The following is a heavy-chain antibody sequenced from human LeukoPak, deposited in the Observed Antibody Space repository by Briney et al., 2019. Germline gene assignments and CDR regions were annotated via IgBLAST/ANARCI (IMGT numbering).Heavy chain of an antibody. CDR1: GDSVSSNSAA. CDR3: AREGRVVAATRGVVDY. V-gene: IGHV6-1*01. D-gene: IGHD2-15*01. Sequence: SQTLSLTCATSGDSVSSNSAAWNWIRQSPSRGLEWLGRTYYRSKWYNDYAVSVKSRITINPDTSKNQFSLQLNSVTPEDTAVYYCAREGRVVAATRGVVDYWGQGTLVTVSS. CDR2: TYYRSKWYN. J-gene: IGHJ4*02.